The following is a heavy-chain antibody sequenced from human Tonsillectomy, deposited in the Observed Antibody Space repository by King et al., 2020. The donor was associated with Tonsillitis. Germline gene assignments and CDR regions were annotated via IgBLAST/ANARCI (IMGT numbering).Heavy chain of an antibody. J-gene: IGHJ6*02. CDR1: GFTFSSYA. D-gene: IGHD5-12*01. CDR2: ISYDANNK. V-gene: IGHV3-30*18. CDR3: AKDIEKPWLLHGQYYNGMDV. Sequence: QLVQSGGGVVQPGRSLRLSCAASGFTFSSYAMHWVRQAPGKGLEWVAVISYDANNKYYADSVKGRFTISRDISKNTLDLQMNSLRVEDTAVYYCAKDIEKPWLLHGQYYNGMDVWGQGTTVTVSS.